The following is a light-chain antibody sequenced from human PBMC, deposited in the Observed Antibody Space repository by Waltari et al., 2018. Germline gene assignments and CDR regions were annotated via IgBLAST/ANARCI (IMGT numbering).Light chain of an antibody. CDR3: QTHERLPAT. Sequence: EVVLTQSPGTLSLSPGERATLSCRASQSVSKYLAWYQQRPGQAPRLLIYAASTRATGVPDRFSGSGFGTDFSLTISRLEPEAFAVYDCQTHERLPATFGQGTKVEIK. CDR2: AAS. CDR1: QSVSKY. J-gene: IGKJ1*01. V-gene: IGKV3-20*01.